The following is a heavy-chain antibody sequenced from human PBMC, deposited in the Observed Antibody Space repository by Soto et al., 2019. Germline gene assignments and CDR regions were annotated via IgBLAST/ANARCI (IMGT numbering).Heavy chain of an antibody. CDR1: GFTFSSYG. V-gene: IGHV3-30*03. CDR3: VRTSLVVAAATREDY. CDR2: ISYDGSNK. Sequence: QVQLVESGGGVVQPGRSLRLSCAASGFTFSSYGMHWVRQAPGKGLEWVAVISYDGSNKYYADSVKGRFTISRDNSKNTLYLQMNSLRAEDTAVYYCVRTSLVVAAATREDYWGQGTLVTVSS. D-gene: IGHD2-15*01. J-gene: IGHJ4*02.